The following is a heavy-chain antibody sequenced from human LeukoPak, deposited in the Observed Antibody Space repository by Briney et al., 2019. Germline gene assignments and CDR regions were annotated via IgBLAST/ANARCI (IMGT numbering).Heavy chain of an antibody. Sequence: GGSLRLSCAASGFTFDDYAMHWVRQAPGKGLGWVSGISWNSGSIGYADSVKGRFTISRDNAKNSLYLPTNSLRVEDTALYYCAKDVRSGSLYFCGMDVWGQGTTVTVSS. J-gene: IGHJ6*02. CDR1: GFTFDDYA. D-gene: IGHD3-10*01. V-gene: IGHV3-9*01. CDR2: ISWNSGSI. CDR3: AKDVRSGSLYFCGMDV.